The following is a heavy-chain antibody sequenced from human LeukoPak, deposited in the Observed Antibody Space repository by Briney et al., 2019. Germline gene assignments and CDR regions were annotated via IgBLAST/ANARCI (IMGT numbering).Heavy chain of an antibody. D-gene: IGHD6-13*01. V-gene: IGHV4-30-4*08. J-gene: IGHJ4*02. CDR1: GGSISSGDYY. CDR2: IYYSGST. CDR3: ARERNRVAAAGLLVPLFDY. Sequence: SETLSLTXTVSGGSISSGDYYWSWICQPPGKGLEWIGYIYYSGSTYYNPSLKSRVTISVDTSKNQFSLKLSSVTAADTAVYYCARERNRVAAAGLLVPLFDYWGQGTLVTVSS.